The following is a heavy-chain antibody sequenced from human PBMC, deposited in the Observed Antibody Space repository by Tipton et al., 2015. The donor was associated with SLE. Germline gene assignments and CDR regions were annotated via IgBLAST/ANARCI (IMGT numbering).Heavy chain of an antibody. J-gene: IGHJ6*03. CDR2: IYYSGST. Sequence: TLSLTCTVSGGSISSYYWSWIRQPPGKGLEWIGYIYYSGSTNYNPSLKSRVTISVDTSKNQFSLKLSSVTAADTAVYYCARGGLEVSYYYYMDVWGKGTTVTVSS. V-gene: IGHV4-59*01. CDR3: ARGGLEVSYYYYMDV. CDR1: GGSISSYY. D-gene: IGHD5/OR15-5a*01.